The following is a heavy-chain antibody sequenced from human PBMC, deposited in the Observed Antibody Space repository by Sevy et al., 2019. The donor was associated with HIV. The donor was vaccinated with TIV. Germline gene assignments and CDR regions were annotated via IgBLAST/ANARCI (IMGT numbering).Heavy chain of an antibody. CDR1: GFTFSSYG. CDR2: IWYDGSNK. D-gene: IGHD3-3*01. V-gene: IGHV3-33*01. CDR3: ARDSGLRFLEWLLNY. J-gene: IGHJ4*02. Sequence: GGSLRRSCAASGFTFSSYGMHWVRQAPGKGLEWVAVIWYDGSNKYYADSVKGRFTISRDNSKNTLYLQMNSLRAEDTAVYYCARDSGLRFLEWLLNYWGQGTLVTVSS.